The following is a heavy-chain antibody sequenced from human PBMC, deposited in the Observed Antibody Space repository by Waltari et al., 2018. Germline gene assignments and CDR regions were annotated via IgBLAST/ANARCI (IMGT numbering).Heavy chain of an antibody. V-gene: IGHV4-39*01. D-gene: IGHD1-1*01. CDR1: GGSIRRSSYS. Sequence: QLQLQESGPGLVKPSETLSLTCPVSGGSIRRSSYSWGWIRQPPGKGLEWLGSIYYSGSTYYNPSLKSRVTISVDTSKNQFSLKLSSVTATDTAVYYCARNQRSWNDAYYFDYWGQGTLVTVSS. J-gene: IGHJ4*02. CDR3: ARNQRSWNDAYYFDY. CDR2: IYYSGST.